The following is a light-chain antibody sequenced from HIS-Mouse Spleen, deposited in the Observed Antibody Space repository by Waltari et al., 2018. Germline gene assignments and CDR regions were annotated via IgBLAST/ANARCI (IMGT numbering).Light chain of an antibody. CDR2: EDS. V-gene: IGLV3-10*01. Sequence: SYELTQPPSVSVSPGQTARITCTGDALPKKYAYWYQQKSGQAPGLVIYEDSKRHSGIPERFSGSSSGTMATLTISGAQVEDEADYYCYSTDSSGNHRVFGGGTKLTVL. J-gene: IGLJ2*01. CDR3: YSTDSSGNHRV. CDR1: ALPKKY.